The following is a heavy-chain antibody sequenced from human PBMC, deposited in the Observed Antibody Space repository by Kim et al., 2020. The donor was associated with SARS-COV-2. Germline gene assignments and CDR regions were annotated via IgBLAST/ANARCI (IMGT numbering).Heavy chain of an antibody. J-gene: IGHJ4*02. D-gene: IGHD3-16*02. V-gene: IGHV1-18*01. CDR1: GYTFTSYG. CDR2: ISAYNGNT. Sequence: ASVKVSCKASGYTFTSYGISWVRQAPGQGLEWMGWISAYNGNTNYAQKLQGRVTMTTDTSTSKAYMELRSLRSDDTAVYYCARSDYDYIWGSYRYPHFDYWGQGTLVTVSS. CDR3: ARSDYDYIWGSYRYPHFDY.